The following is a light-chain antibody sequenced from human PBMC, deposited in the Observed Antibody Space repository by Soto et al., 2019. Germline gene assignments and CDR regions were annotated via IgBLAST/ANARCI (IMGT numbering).Light chain of an antibody. V-gene: IGLV2-14*01. CDR3: SSYTSSNTLV. Sequence: QSALTQPASVSGSPGQSITMSCSGTSEDVGGYNYVSWYQHHPGKAPKLLIYEVTNRPSGLSDRFSGSKSGNTASLTISGLQAEGEADYYCSSYTSSNTLVFGTGTKVTVL. CDR1: SEDVGGYNY. J-gene: IGLJ1*01. CDR2: EVT.